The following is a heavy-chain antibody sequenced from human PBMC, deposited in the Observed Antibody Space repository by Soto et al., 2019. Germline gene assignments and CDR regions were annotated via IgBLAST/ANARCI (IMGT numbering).Heavy chain of an antibody. Sequence: PSETLSLTCAVSGDSISPSYWTWIRQSPGKGLECIGCIHHSGKSNYSPSLKSRVTISVDTSKNQFSLKLSSVTAADTAVYYCAGTRGYCSGGSCPTVVDYWGQGTLVTVSS. J-gene: IGHJ4*02. CDR1: GDSISPSY. V-gene: IGHV4-59*01. CDR2: IHHSGKS. CDR3: AGTRGYCSGGSCPTVVDY. D-gene: IGHD2-15*01.